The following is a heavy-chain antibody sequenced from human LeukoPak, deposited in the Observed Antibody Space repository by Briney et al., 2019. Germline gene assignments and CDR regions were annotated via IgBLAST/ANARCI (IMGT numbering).Heavy chain of an antibody. Sequence: GESLKISCNGSGYXFNAYWIAWVRQMPGKGLEWMGNIHPDDSDTRYSPSFQGQVTISADKSVSIAYLQWSSLKASDTAMYYCARPNITSYYDSRGYDAFDVWGQGTMVIVSS. V-gene: IGHV5-51*01. J-gene: IGHJ3*01. CDR3: ARPNITSYYDSRGYDAFDV. CDR1: GYXFNAYW. CDR2: IHPDDSDT. D-gene: IGHD3-22*01.